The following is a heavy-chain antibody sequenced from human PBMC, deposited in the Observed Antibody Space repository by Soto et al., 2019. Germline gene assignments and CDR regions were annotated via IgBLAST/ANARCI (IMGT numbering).Heavy chain of an antibody. J-gene: IGHJ4*02. V-gene: IGHV4-34*01. CDR3: ARDGGDDFDY. CDR2: INHSLST. CDR1: GGSFSGYY. D-gene: IGHD5-12*01. Sequence: SETLSLTCAVYGGSFSGYYWIWIRQPPVNGLEFIGEINHSLSTDYNPSLKSRFTISLDTSKNQFSLKLSSFTAAYTAVYYCARDGGDDFDYWGQGTLVTVSS.